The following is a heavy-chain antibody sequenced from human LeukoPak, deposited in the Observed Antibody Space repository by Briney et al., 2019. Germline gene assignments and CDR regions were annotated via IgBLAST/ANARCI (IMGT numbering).Heavy chain of an antibody. CDR1: GFTFSDYY. CDR3: AKDEADLTTPTLDY. Sequence: GGSLRLSCAASGFTFSDYYMSWIRQAPGKGLEWVSYISSSGSTIYYADSVKGRFTISRDNAKNSLYLQMNSLRAEDTAVYYCAKDEADLTTPTLDYWGQGTLVTVSS. D-gene: IGHD1-14*01. CDR2: ISSSGSTI. V-gene: IGHV3-11*01. J-gene: IGHJ4*02.